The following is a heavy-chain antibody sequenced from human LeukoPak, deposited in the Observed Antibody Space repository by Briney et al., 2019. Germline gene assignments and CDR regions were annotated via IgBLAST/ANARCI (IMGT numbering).Heavy chain of an antibody. D-gene: IGHD5-18*01. CDR2: ISGSAHKI. J-gene: IGHJ4*02. CDR3: AGRPTGYSSGYIH. Sequence: LPGGSLRLSCVASGITFSNCAVSWVRQAPEKGLDWVSVISGSAHKIRYADSVKGRFTISRDNSENIVYLQMNNLRVEDTAVYYCAGRPTGYSSGYIHWGQGTLVTVSS. V-gene: IGHV3-23*01. CDR1: GITFSNCA.